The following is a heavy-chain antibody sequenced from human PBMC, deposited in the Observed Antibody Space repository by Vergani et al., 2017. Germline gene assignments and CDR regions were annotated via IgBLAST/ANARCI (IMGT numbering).Heavy chain of an antibody. V-gene: IGHV4-59*13. D-gene: IGHD3-9*01. J-gene: IGHJ6*02. CDR2: IYSTGST. Sequence: QVQLEESGPGLVKPSETLSLTCTVPGCSFNTYYWSWIWQSPGKGLEWIGYIYSTGSTNYNPSLNSRVTMSVDTSKNQFSLKLRSVTAADTAVYFCARVMYRDEASTGYRLEGMDIWGQGTTVTISS. CDR3: ARVMYRDEASTGYRLEGMDI. CDR1: GCSFNTYY.